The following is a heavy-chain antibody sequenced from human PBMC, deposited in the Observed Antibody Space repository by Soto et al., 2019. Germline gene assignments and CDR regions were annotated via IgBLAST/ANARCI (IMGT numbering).Heavy chain of an antibody. Sequence: EVQLVESGGGLVKPGGSLRLSCAASGFTLSSYSMNWVRQAPGKGLEWVSSISSSSSYIYYADSVKGRFTISRDNAKNSLYMQMNSLSAEDTAVYYCARRRFWELSYYYYYMDVWGKGTTVTVSS. CDR2: ISSSSSYI. J-gene: IGHJ6*03. CDR1: GFTLSSYS. CDR3: ARRRFWELSYYYYYMDV. D-gene: IGHD3-10*01. V-gene: IGHV3-21*01.